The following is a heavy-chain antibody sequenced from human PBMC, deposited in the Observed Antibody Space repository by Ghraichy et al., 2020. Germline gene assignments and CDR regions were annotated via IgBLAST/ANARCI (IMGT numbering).Heavy chain of an antibody. CDR3: AKEGGRLGEGAFDV. V-gene: IGHV3-23*01. J-gene: IGHJ3*01. D-gene: IGHD3-10*01. CDR1: EFTFDGYP. CDR2: LGADGRIT. Sequence: GGSLRLSCAVSEFTFDGYPMTWVRQAPGKGLEWVSTLGADGRITFYADSVKGRFTISRDKSKRTMYLQMNSLRADDTAVYYCAKEGGRLGEGAFDVWGQGTKVTVSS.